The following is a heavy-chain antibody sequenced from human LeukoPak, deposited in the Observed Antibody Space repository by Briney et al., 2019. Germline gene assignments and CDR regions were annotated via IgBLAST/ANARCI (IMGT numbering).Heavy chain of an antibody. D-gene: IGHD3-22*01. CDR1: GYTFTGYY. J-gene: IGHJ3*02. CDR2: INPNSGRT. Sequence: ASVTVSCKASGYTFTGYYMQWVRQAPGQGLEWMGWINPNSGRTNYAQKFQGRVTMTKETPISTAYMELSRLRSDDTAVYYCARDWDVDYYDSSGYYWRAFDIWGQGTMVTVSS. CDR3: ARDWDVDYYDSSGYYWRAFDI. V-gene: IGHV1-2*02.